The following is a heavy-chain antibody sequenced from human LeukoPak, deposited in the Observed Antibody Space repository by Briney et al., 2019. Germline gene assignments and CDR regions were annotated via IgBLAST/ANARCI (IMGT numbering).Heavy chain of an antibody. V-gene: IGHV3-53*01. J-gene: IGHJ6*02. Sequence: GGSLRLSCAASGFTVSSNSMNWVRQAPGKGLQWVSVIYSGGSTYYADSVKGRFTISRDNSKNTLHLQMNSLRAEDTAVYYCARENNFGSGMDVWGQGTTVTVSS. CDR3: ARENNFGSGMDV. D-gene: IGHD3-10*01. CDR2: IYSGGST. CDR1: GFTVSSNS.